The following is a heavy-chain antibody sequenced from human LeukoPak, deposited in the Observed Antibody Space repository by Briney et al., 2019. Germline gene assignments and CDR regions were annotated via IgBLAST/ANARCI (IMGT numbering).Heavy chain of an antibody. Sequence: ASETLSLTCTVSGGSISSSSYYWGWIRQPPGKGLEWIGSIYYSGSTYYNPSLKSRVTISVDTSKNQFSLKLGSVTAADTAVYYCARASAVTPWGRAYYYYYMDVWGKGTTVTISS. CDR2: IYYSGST. D-gene: IGHD4-17*01. CDR3: ARASAVTPWGRAYYYYYMDV. CDR1: GGSISSSSYY. V-gene: IGHV4-39*01. J-gene: IGHJ6*03.